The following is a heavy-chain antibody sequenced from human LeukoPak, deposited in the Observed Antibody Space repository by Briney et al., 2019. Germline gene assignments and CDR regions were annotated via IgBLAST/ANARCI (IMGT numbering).Heavy chain of an antibody. D-gene: IGHD2-2*01. CDR1: GGTFSSYA. CDR2: IIPILGIA. J-gene: IGHJ6*02. Sequence: SVKVSCKASGGTFSSYAISWVRQAPGQGLEWMGRIIPILGIANYAQKFQGRVTITADKSTSTAYMELSSLRSEDTAVYYCARTGIVVEHYYYGMDVWGQGTTVTVSS. CDR3: ARTGIVVEHYYYGMDV. V-gene: IGHV1-69*04.